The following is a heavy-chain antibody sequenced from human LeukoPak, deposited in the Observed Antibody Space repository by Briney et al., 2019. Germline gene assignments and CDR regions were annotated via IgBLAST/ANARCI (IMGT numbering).Heavy chain of an antibody. CDR1: GFTFSSYA. CDR2: ISGSGGST. CDR3: AKGSNYYDSSGYDY. Sequence: GGSLRLSCAASGFTFSSYAMSWVRQAPGKGLEWVSAISGSGGSTYYADSVKGRFTISRDNSKNTLYLQMSSLRAEDTAVYYCAKGSNYYDSSGYDYWGQGTLVTVSS. J-gene: IGHJ4*02. D-gene: IGHD3-22*01. V-gene: IGHV3-23*01.